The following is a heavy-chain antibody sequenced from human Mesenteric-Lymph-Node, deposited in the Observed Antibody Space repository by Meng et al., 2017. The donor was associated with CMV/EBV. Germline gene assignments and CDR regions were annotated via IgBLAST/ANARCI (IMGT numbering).Heavy chain of an antibody. Sequence: LSLTCTVSGGSSSGYQWSWIRQPPGEGLEWIGYIYDSRNTNYNPSLKSRVTISLDTSKNQFSLKLSSVTAADTAVYYCARDNWGSLDYWGQGTLVTVSS. CDR1: GGSSSGYQ. J-gene: IGHJ4*02. CDR2: IYDSRNT. D-gene: IGHD7-27*01. CDR3: ARDNWGSLDY. V-gene: IGHV4-59*01.